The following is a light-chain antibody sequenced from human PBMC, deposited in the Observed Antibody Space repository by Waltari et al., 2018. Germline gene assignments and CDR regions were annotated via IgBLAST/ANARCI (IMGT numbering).Light chain of an antibody. V-gene: IGKV2-30*01. Sequence: DVVMPQSPLSLPVTLGQPASISCWSSQSLVSSDRNTYFNWFQQRPGQSPRRLLYKVSNRDSGVPERFSGSGSGTDFTLRISRVEPEDVGVYYCMQGTRWPWTFGQGTKVEIK. J-gene: IGKJ1*01. CDR3: MQGTRWPWT. CDR2: KVS. CDR1: QSLVSSDRNTY.